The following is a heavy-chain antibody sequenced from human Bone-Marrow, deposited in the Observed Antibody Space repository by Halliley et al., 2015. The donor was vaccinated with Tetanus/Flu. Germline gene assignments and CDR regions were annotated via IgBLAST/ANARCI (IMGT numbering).Heavy chain of an antibody. Sequence: LRLSCTVSGGSISSNSYYWGWIRQPPGKGLEWIASIYYSGTTYYNPPLKSRVIISVDTSKNQFSLKLGSVTAADTGVYYWAKISGSDYYGSGSYYIRPSYYFDSWGQGTLVTVSS. V-gene: IGHV4-39*01. CDR3: AKISGSDYYGSGSYYIRPSYYFDS. CDR2: IYYSGTT. J-gene: IGHJ4*02. D-gene: IGHD3-10*01. CDR1: GGSISSNSYY.